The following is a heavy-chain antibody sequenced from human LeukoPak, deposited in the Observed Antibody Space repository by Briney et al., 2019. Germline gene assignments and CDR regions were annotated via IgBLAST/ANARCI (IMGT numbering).Heavy chain of an antibody. D-gene: IGHD3-10*01. V-gene: IGHV3-7*04. CDR3: ASDYYGSRSYLATHYYYYYGMDV. CDR2: IKQDGSET. Sequence: PGGSLRLSCAASGFTFSSYCMSWVRQAPGKGLEWVANIKQDGSETYYVDSVKGRFTISRDNAKNSLYLQMSSLRDEDTAVYYCASDYYGSRSYLATHYYYYYGMDVWLQATTVTVSS. CDR1: GFTFSSYC. J-gene: IGHJ6*02.